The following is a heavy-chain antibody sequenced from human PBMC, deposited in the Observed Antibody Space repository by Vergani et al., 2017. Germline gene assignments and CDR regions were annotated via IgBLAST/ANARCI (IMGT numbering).Heavy chain of an antibody. J-gene: IGHJ6*02. V-gene: IGHV4-61*02. D-gene: IGHD2-2*01. CDR3: ARDPDIVVVPAAPYYYYYYGMDV. CDR1: GGSVRTSIGYY. Sequence: QVQLQESGPGLVKPSQTLSLSCTVSGGSVRTSIGYYWTWIRQPAGKTLEWIGEIFSSGTTNYNPSFKNRVTMSVDTSKNQFSLKLNSVTAADTAVYYCARDPDIVVVPAAPYYYYYYGMDVWGQGTTVTVSS. CDR2: IFSSGTT.